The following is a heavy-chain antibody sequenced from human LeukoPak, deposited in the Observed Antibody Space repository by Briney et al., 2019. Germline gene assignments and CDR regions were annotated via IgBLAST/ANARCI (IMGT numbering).Heavy chain of an antibody. J-gene: IGHJ4*02. CDR1: GYTFTSYY. CDR3: ASERLDTAMVTGGSY. D-gene: IGHD5-18*01. V-gene: IGHV1-46*01. CDR2: INPSGGST. Sequence: ASVKVSCKASGYTFTSYYIHWVRQAPGQGLEWMGIINPSGGSTSYPQKFQDRVTMTRDTSTCTVYMEQSSLKSHNTAIYLSASERLDTAMVTGGSYWGQGTLVTVSS.